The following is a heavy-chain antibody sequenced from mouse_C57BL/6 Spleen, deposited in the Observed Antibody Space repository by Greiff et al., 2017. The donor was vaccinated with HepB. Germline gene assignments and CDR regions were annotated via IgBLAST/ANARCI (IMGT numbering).Heavy chain of an antibody. CDR3: ARSNHSRGAWFAY. CDR2: IFPGSGST. D-gene: IGHD1-1*01. Sequence: VQLQQSGPELVKPGASVKISCKASGYTFTDYYINWVKQRPGQGLEWIGWIFPGSGSTYYNEKFKGKATLTVDKSSSTAYMLLSSLTSEDSAVYFCARSNHSRGAWFAYWGQGTLVTVSA. CDR1: GYTFTDYY. J-gene: IGHJ3*01. V-gene: IGHV1-75*01.